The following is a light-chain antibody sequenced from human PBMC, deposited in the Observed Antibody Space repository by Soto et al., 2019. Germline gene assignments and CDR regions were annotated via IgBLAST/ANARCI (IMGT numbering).Light chain of an antibody. J-gene: IGKJ5*01. CDR3: QQYGSSPPIT. Sequence: EIVMTQSPATLSVSPGDRVTLSCRASQSVTSTHLAWYQQIPGQAPRLLIYDASTRATGIPDRFSGSGSGTDFTLTISRLEPEDFAVYYCQQYGSSPPITFGQGTRLEIK. V-gene: IGKV3-20*01. CDR1: QSVTSTH. CDR2: DAS.